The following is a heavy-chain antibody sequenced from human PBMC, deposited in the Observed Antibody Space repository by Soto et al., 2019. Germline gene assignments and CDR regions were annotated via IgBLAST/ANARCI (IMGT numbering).Heavy chain of an antibody. D-gene: IGHD4-17*01. J-gene: IGHJ3*02. CDR1: GFTFRSFA. V-gene: IGHV3-23*01. CDR2: LSGSGGNT. Sequence: EVQLLESGGGLVQPGGSLRLSCAASGFTFRSFAMSWVRQAPGKGLEWVSTLSGSGGNTYYTASVKGRFIISRDNFKNTLYLQMNILRAVDTAVYYCAKGGHRETTDGFDSWGQGTMFIVSS. CDR3: AKGGHRETTDGFDS.